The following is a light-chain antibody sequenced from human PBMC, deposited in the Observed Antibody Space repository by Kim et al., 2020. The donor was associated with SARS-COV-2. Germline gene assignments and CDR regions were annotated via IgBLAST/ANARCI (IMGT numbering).Light chain of an antibody. CDR3: QSYDSSLSGSV. Sequence: RVTISCTGSSSTIGAGYDVPWYQQLPGTAPKLLIYGNSNRPSGVPDRFSGSKSGTSASLAITGLQAEDEADYYCQSYDSSLSGSVFGGGTQLTVL. V-gene: IGLV1-40*01. CDR2: GNS. J-gene: IGLJ3*02. CDR1: SSTIGAGYD.